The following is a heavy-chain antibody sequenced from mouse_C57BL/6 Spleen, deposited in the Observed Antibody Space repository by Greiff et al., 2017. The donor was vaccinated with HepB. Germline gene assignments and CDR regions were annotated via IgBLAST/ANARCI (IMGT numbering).Heavy chain of an antibody. CDR1: GFSLTSYG. Sequence: QVQLKESGPGLVAPSQSLSITCTVSGFSLTSYGVHWVRQPPGKGLEWLVVIWSDGSTTYNSALKSRLSISKDNSKSQVFLKMNSLQTDDTAMYYCARHGGGYSSNYEWYFDVWGTGTTVTVSS. J-gene: IGHJ1*03. D-gene: IGHD2-5*01. CDR2: IWSDGST. V-gene: IGHV2-6-1*01. CDR3: ARHGGGYSSNYEWYFDV.